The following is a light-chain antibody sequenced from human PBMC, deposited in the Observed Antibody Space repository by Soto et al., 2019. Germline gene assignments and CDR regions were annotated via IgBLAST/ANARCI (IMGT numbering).Light chain of an antibody. CDR1: SSDVGSYNL. V-gene: IGLV2-23*01. CDR2: EGS. Sequence: QYALTQPASVSGSPGQSITISCTGTSSDVGSYNLVSWYQQHPGKAPKLMIYEGSKRPSGVSNRFSGSKSGNTASLTISGLQAEDEADYYCCSFAGSRTLFVFGTGTKVTVL. J-gene: IGLJ1*01. CDR3: CSFAGSRTLFV.